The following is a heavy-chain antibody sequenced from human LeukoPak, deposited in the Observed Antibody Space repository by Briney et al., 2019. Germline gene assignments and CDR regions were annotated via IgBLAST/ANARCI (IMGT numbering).Heavy chain of an antibody. CDR3: ARDGEYSSSWYFDL. J-gene: IGHJ2*01. CDR1: GFTFSRYW. Sequence: SGGSLRLSCAASGFTFSRYWMHWVRQAPGKGLVWVSRINSDGSSTSYADSVQGRFTISRDNAKNTLYLQMNSLRAEDTAVYYCARDGEYSSSWYFDLWGRGTLVTVSS. D-gene: IGHD6-6*01. CDR2: INSDGSST. V-gene: IGHV3-74*01.